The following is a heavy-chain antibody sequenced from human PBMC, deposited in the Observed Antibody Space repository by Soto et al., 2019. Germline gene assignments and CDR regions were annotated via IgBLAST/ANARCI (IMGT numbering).Heavy chain of an antibody. CDR2: INPNSGGT. CDR1: GYTFTGYY. D-gene: IGHD3-22*01. V-gene: IGHV1-2*02. J-gene: IGHJ3*02. CDR3: NSLHYDSSGDARI. Sequence: ASVKVFCKASGYTFTGYYMHWVRQAPGQGLEWMGWINPNSGGTNYAQKFQGRVTMTRDRSIITAYMELSRLRSDDTAVYYCNSLHYDSSGDARIWGQGTMGTVSS.